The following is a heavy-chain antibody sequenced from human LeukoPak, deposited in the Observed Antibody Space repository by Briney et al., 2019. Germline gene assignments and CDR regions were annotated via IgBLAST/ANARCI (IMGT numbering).Heavy chain of an antibody. D-gene: IGHD2-8*01. CDR3: STEHKYCTSSTCGDY. CDR1: GYTFAAFW. Sequence: ASVKVSCKASGYTFAAFWIHWVRQAPGQGLDWMGYVNPTTGDTYYAQNFQGRVTMTRDTSINTAYMELSSLRSDDTAVYYCSTEHKYCTSSTCGDYWGQGTLVTVSS. CDR2: VNPTTGDT. J-gene: IGHJ4*02. V-gene: IGHV1-2*02.